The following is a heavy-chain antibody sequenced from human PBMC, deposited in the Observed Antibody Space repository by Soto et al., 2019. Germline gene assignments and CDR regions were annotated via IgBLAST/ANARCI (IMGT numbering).Heavy chain of an antibody. CDR3: ARRPWKYWNSDFDY. CDR2: INQDGSET. V-gene: IGHV3-7*04. Sequence: EVQLVDSGGGLVQPGGSLTVSCAASGFTFGSHWMSWVRQAPGKGLEWVANINQDGSETYYVDSVRGRFTISRDNAKNSLYLEMNSLRAEDTAIYYCARRPWKYWNSDFDYWGQGSLVTVSS. D-gene: IGHD1-1*01. CDR1: GFTFGSHW. J-gene: IGHJ4*02.